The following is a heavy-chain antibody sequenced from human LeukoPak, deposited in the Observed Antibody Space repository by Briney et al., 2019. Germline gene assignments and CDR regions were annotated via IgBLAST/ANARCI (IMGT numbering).Heavy chain of an antibody. Sequence: GGSLRLSCAASGFTFSSYWMSWVRQAPGKGLEWVANIKQDGSEKYYVDSVKGRFTISRDNSKNTLYLQMNSLRAEDTAVYYCARDPKMATIQYYFDYWGQGTLVTVSS. J-gene: IGHJ4*02. CDR2: IKQDGSEK. V-gene: IGHV3-7*01. CDR1: GFTFSSYW. CDR3: ARDPKMATIQYYFDY. D-gene: IGHD5-24*01.